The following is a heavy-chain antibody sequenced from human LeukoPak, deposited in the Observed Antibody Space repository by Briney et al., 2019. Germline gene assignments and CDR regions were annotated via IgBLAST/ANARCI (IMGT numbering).Heavy chain of an antibody. V-gene: IGHV4-34*01. D-gene: IGHD2-15*01. CDR2: INHSGST. Sequence: KTSETLSLTCAVYGGSFSGYYWSWIRQPPGKGLEWIGEINHSGSTNYNPSLKSRVTISVDTSKNQFSLKLSSVTAADTAVYYCARDLVAATHFDPWGQGTLVTVSS. CDR1: GGSFSGYY. J-gene: IGHJ5*02. CDR3: ARDLVAATHFDP.